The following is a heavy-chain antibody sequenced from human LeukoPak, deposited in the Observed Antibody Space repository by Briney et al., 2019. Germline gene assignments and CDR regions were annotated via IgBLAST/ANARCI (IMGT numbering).Heavy chain of an antibody. CDR3: ARIRYYDFWSGLDAFDI. Sequence: ASVKVSCKASGYTFTSYGISWVRQAPGQGLEWMGWISAYNGNTNYAQKLQGRVTMTTDTSTSTAYMELRSLRSDDTAVYYCARIRYYDFWSGLDAFDIWGQGTMVTVSS. CDR1: GYTFTSYG. CDR2: ISAYNGNT. J-gene: IGHJ3*02. V-gene: IGHV1-18*01. D-gene: IGHD3-3*01.